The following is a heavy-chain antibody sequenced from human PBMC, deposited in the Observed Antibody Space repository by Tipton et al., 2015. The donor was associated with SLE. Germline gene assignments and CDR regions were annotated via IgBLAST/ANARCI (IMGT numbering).Heavy chain of an antibody. CDR3: ARALGARDGY. D-gene: IGHD6-6*01. CDR2: IKQDGREI. CDR1: GFTFDNYW. V-gene: IGHV3-7*01. Sequence: SLRLSCAAFGFTFDNYWMHWVRQAPGKGLEWVANIKQDGREIYYVDSVKGRFTISRDNAENSLYLQMNSLRADDTAHYYCARALGARDGYWGQGTLVTVSS. J-gene: IGHJ4*02.